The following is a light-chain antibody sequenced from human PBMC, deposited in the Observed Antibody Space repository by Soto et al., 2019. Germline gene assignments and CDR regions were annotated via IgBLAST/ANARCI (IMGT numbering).Light chain of an antibody. CDR1: SSDIGAYDY. J-gene: IGLJ1*01. Sequence: QSLLTNPASLSWSTGQSITISCTGTSSDIGAYDYVSWFQQHPGKAPKLMISEVNNRPSGVSNRFSGSKSGNTAYLTISGLQVEDEAEYFCLSFTTTSTQVVGNATKVNV. V-gene: IGLV2-14*01. CDR2: EVN. CDR3: LSFTTTSTQV.